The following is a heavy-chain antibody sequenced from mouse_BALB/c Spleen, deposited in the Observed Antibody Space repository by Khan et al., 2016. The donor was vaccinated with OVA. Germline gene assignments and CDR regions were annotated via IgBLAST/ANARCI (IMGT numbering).Heavy chain of an antibody. D-gene: IGHD1-2*01. CDR2: ISYSGST. Sequence: EVQLQESGPGLVKPSQSLSLTCTVTGYSITSGYGWNWIRQFPGNQLEWMGYISYSGSTNYNPSLKSRISLTRDTSKNQFFLQLNSVTTEDTGTYYCARTARIKYWGQGTTLTVSS. CDR3: ARTARIKY. J-gene: IGHJ2*01. V-gene: IGHV3-2*02. CDR1: GYSITSGYG.